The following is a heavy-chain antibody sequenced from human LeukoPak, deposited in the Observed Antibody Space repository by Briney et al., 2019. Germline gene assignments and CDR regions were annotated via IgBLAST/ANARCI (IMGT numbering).Heavy chain of an antibody. V-gene: IGHV3-23*01. D-gene: IGHD6-19*01. CDR1: GLTFSSYT. CDR2: ITGSGDRT. CDR3: ATEMKTRVAGTVGFDP. J-gene: IGHJ5*02. Sequence: GGSLRLSCAASGLTFSSYTMSWLRQAPGKGLEWVSSITGSGDRTWYGDSVKGRFTASRDNSKNTLYLQMDSLRAEDTAIYYCATEMKTRVAGTVGFDPWGQGTLVTVSS.